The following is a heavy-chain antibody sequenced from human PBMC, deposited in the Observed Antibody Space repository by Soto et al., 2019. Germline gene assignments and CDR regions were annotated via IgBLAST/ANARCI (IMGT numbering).Heavy chain of an antibody. V-gene: IGHV4-59*08. CDR3: ARLGGSFAVPHFDY. J-gene: IGHJ4*02. D-gene: IGHD1-26*01. Sequence: SETLSLTCTVSGGSXXHYXWTWIRQPPGKGLEWMGYIYYSGTTTNYNPSLKSRVTLSVDTSKNQFSLKLSSVTAADTAVYYCARLGGSFAVPHFDYWGQGTLVTSPQ. CDR1: GGSXXHYX. CDR2: IYYSGTT.